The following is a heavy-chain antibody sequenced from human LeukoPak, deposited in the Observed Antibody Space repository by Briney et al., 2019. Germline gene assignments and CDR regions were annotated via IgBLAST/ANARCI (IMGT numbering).Heavy chain of an antibody. V-gene: IGHV3-49*04. CDR3: VRESVRDYYFDY. Sequence: GRSLRLSCRGSGFRFGGYALSWVRQAPGQGLEWVGFIRSKALYGTSEYAASVEGRFAISRDDSNSIAYLQMNSLKTEDTAVYSCVRESVRDYYFDYWGQGTLVTVSS. D-gene: IGHD3-10*02. CDR2: IRSKALYGTS. CDR1: GFRFGGYA. J-gene: IGHJ4*02.